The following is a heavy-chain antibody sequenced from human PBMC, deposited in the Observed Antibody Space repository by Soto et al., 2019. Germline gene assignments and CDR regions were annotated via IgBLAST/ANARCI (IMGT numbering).Heavy chain of an antibody. CDR1: GFTFSTYG. CDR3: AKDGPRDDYTWVLDV. D-gene: IGHD4-4*01. V-gene: IGHV3-30*18. Sequence: QVQLVESGGNVVQPGRSLRLSCGASGFTFSTYGMHWVRQAPGKGLEWVAVMSYDGSYKYYGDFVKGRFTISRDNSKNTLFRQMDSLRAEDTAVYFCAKDGPRDDYTWVLDVWGQGTTITVSS. J-gene: IGHJ6*02. CDR2: MSYDGSYK.